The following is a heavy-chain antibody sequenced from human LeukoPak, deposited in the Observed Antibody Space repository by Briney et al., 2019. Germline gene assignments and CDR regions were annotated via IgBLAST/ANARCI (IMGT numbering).Heavy chain of an antibody. D-gene: IGHD3-10*01. J-gene: IGHJ5*01. CDR3: ARSAGSYYHLGRSNNWFDP. Sequence: SETLSLTCAVSGGSISSSNWWSWVRQPPGKGLEWIGEIYHSGSTNYNPSLKSRVTISVDKSKNQFSLKLSSVTAADTAVYYSARSAGSYYHLGRSNNWFDPWVQGTLVTVS. CDR2: IYHSGST. V-gene: IGHV4-4*02. CDR1: GGSISSSNW.